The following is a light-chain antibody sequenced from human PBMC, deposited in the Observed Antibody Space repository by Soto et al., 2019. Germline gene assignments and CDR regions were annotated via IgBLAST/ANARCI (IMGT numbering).Light chain of an antibody. V-gene: IGKV1-5*03. CDR2: KAS. CDR3: QQYSNYWT. CDR1: QSITTW. J-gene: IGKJ1*01. Sequence: DIQMTQSPSTLSASVGDRVTITCRASQSITTWLAWYQQKPGKAPKLLIYKASSLESGVPSRFSGSGSETEFTLTISSLQPDDFATYYCQQYSNYWTFGQGTKVEIK.